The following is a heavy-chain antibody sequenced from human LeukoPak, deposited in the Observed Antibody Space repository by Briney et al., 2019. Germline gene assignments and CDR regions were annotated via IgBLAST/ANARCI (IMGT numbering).Heavy chain of an antibody. CDR1: GGSFSGYY. J-gene: IGHJ4*02. Sequence: SETLSLTCAVYGGSFSGYYWSWIRQPPGKGLEWIGEINHSGSTNYNPSLERRVTISVDTSKNQFSLNLRSVSAADTAVYYCARRTPYGGNSGGFGHWGQGILVTVSS. V-gene: IGHV4-34*01. CDR3: ARRTPYGGNSGGFGH. D-gene: IGHD4-23*01. CDR2: INHSGST.